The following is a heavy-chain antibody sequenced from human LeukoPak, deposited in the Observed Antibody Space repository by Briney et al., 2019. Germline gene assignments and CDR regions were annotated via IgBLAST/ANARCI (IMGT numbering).Heavy chain of an antibody. CDR3: ARGDGSYYGGFDP. CDR2: IYYSGST. CDR1: GGSISSYY. D-gene: IGHD1-26*01. J-gene: IGHJ5*02. V-gene: IGHV4-59*01. Sequence: SETLSLTCTVSGGSISSYYWSWIRQPPGKGLEWIGYIYYSGSTNYNPSLKSRVTISVDTSKNQFSLKLSSVTAADTAVYYCARGDGSYYGGFDPWGQGTPVTVSS.